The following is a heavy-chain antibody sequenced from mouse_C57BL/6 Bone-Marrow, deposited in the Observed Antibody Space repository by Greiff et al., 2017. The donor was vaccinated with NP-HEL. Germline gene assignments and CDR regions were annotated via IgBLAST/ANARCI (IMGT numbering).Heavy chain of an antibody. CDR1: GYTFTSYW. D-gene: IGHD1-1*02. CDR2: IYPGNSDT. V-gene: IGHV1-5*01. J-gene: IGHJ3*01. CDR3: TRWIFYSMAGPWFAY. Sequence: VQLQQSGTVLARPGASVKMSCKTSGYTFTSYWMHWVKQRPGQGLEWIGAIYPGNSDTSYNQKFKGKAKLTAVTSASTAYMELSSLTNEDSAVYYCTRWIFYSMAGPWFAYWGQGTLVTVSA.